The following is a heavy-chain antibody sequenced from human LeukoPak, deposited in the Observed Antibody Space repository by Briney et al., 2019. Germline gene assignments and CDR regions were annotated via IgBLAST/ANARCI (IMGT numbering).Heavy chain of an antibody. Sequence: GGSLRLSCAASGFTFTSYAMSWVRQAPGKGLECASVIRGSGGPTYYADSVKGRFTISRDNSKNTLHLQMNSLRAEDTAVYYCAKLSRDCSTTSCYVDYWGQGTLVTVSS. CDR2: IRGSGGPT. V-gene: IGHV3-23*01. D-gene: IGHD2-2*01. J-gene: IGHJ4*02. CDR1: GFTFTSYA. CDR3: AKLSRDCSTTSCYVDY.